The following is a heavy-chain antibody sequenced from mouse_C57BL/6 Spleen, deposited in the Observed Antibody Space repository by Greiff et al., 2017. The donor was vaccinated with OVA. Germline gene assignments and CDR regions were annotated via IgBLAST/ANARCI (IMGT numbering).Heavy chain of an antibody. CDR3: AREHDGYPAWFAY. J-gene: IGHJ3*01. V-gene: IGHV3-6*01. CDR2: ISYDGSN. D-gene: IGHD2-3*01. CDR1: GYSITSGYF. Sequence: VQLKESGPGLVKPSQSLSLTCSVTGYSITSGYFWNWIRQFPGNKLEWMGYISYDGSNNYNPSLKNRIPITRDTSKNQFFLKLKSVTTEDTATYYCAREHDGYPAWFAYWGQGTLVTVSA.